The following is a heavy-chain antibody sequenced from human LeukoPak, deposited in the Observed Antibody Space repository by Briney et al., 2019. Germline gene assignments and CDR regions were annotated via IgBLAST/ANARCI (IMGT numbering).Heavy chain of an antibody. CDR3: ARAFYCSSTSCYGDGFDP. CDR2: IYYSGST. V-gene: IGHV4-59*06. D-gene: IGHD2-2*01. CDR1: GGSISSYY. Sequence: SSETLSLTCTISGGSISSYYWSWIRQHPGKGLEWIGNIYYSGSTYYNPSLKSRVTISVDTSKNQFSLKLSSVTAADTAVYYCARAFYCSSTSCYGDGFDPWGQGTLVTVSS. J-gene: IGHJ5*02.